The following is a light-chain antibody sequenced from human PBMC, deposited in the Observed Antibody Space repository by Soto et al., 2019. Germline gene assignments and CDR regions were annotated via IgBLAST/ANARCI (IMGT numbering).Light chain of an antibody. Sequence: QSALTQPASVSGSPGQSFTISCTGTSSDVGAYNYVSWYQQHPGKAPKLMIFEVSDRPSGVSNRFSGSKSGNTASLTISGLQAEDEADYYCSSYTSSNTLVFGGGTQLTAL. CDR2: EVS. J-gene: IGLJ2*01. V-gene: IGLV2-14*01. CDR1: SSDVGAYNY. CDR3: SSYTSSNTLV.